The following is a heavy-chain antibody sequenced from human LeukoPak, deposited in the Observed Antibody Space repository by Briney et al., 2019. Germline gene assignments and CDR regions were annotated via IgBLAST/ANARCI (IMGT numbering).Heavy chain of an antibody. D-gene: IGHD4-17*01. Sequence: GGSLRLSCAGSGFTFSDYGMSWVRQAPGKGLEWVSPIAGSGGNTNYADSEKGRFTISRDNSKSTLSLTMNSLRADDTAVYYCVKGRLFGDYIFDFWGQGTLVTVSS. J-gene: IGHJ4*02. CDR1: GFTFSDYG. CDR2: IAGSGGNT. V-gene: IGHV3-23*01. CDR3: VKGRLFGDYIFDF.